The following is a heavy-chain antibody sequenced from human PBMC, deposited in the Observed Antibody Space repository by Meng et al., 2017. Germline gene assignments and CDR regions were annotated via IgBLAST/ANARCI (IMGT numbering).Heavy chain of an antibody. CDR2: INPNSGGT. CDR1: GYTFTGYY. J-gene: IGHJ4*02. D-gene: IGHD2-15*01. V-gene: IGHV1-2*06. Sequence: AQLVQSREEVKKPGASVKVSCKASGYTFTGYYMHWVRQAPGQGLEWMGRINPNSGGTNYAQKFQGRVTMTRDTSISTAYMELSRLRSDDTAVYYCARDYREYCSGGSCYYFDYWGQGTLVTVSS. CDR3: ARDYREYCSGGSCYYFDY.